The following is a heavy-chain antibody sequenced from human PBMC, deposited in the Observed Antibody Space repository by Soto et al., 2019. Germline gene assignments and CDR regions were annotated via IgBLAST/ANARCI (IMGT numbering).Heavy chain of an antibody. CDR2: MIASGRT. D-gene: IGHD2-15*01. Sequence: GGSLRLSCAASGITLRTNGISWVRQAPGKGLDCVSSMIASGRTYYADSVKGRFNITRNNSKNTLYLQMHSLRADDTAVYYCAGHGGSSYLGQGTLVTVSS. V-gene: IGHV3-23*01. J-gene: IGHJ4*02. CDR1: GITLRTNG. CDR3: AGHGGSSY.